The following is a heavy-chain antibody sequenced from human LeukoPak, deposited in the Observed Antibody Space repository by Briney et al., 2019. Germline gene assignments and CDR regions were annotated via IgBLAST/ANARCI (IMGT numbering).Heavy chain of an antibody. J-gene: IGHJ3*02. CDR3: ARALYCSGGSCYVGWSAFDI. Sequence: PGGSLRLSCAASGFTFSSYSMNWVRQAPGKGLEWVSSISSSSSYIYYADSVKGRFTISRDNAKNSLYLQMNSLRAEDTAVYYCARALYCSGGSCYVGWSAFDIWGQGTMVTVSS. CDR1: GFTFSSYS. D-gene: IGHD2-15*01. CDR2: ISSSSSYI. V-gene: IGHV3-21*01.